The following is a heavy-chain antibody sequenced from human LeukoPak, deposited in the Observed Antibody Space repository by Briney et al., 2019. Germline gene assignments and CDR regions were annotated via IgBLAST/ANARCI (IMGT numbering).Heavy chain of an antibody. D-gene: IGHD4-17*01. J-gene: IGHJ4*02. CDR1: GGTFSSYA. Sequence: SVKVSCKASGGTFSSYAISWVRQAPGQGLEWMGRIIPILGIANYAQKFQGRVTITADKSTSTAYMELSSLRSEDTAVYYCARWRAGYGDPSGRDYWGQGTLVTVSS. CDR2: IIPILGIA. CDR3: ARWRAGYGDPSGRDY. V-gene: IGHV1-69*04.